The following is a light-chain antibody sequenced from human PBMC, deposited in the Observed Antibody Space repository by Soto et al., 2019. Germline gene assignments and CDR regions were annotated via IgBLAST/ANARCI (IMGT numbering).Light chain of an antibody. J-gene: IGKJ1*01. CDR1: QSISSW. CDR3: QQYNSYSWT. CDR2: DAS. Sequence: DLQMTQSPSTLSASVGDRVTITFRASQSISSWLAWYQQKPGKAPKLLIYDASSLESGVPSRFSGSGSGTEFTLTISSLQPDDFATYYCQQYNSYSWTFGQGTRWIS. V-gene: IGKV1-5*01.